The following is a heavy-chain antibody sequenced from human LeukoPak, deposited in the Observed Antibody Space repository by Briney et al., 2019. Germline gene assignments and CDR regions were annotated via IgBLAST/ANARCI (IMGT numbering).Heavy chain of an antibody. Sequence: GGSLRLSCAASGFTSSSYAMSWVRQAPGKGLEWVSAISGSGGSTYYADSVKGRFTISRDNSKNTLYLQMNSLRAEDTAVYYCAKSSIAVAGTGNWFVPWGQGTLVTVSS. D-gene: IGHD6-19*01. V-gene: IGHV3-23*01. J-gene: IGHJ5*02. CDR2: ISGSGGST. CDR1: GFTSSSYA. CDR3: AKSSIAVAGTGNWFVP.